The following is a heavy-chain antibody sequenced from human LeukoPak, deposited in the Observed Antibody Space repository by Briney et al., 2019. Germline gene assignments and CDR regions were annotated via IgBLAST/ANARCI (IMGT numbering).Heavy chain of an antibody. CDR1: GFTFSSYG. CDR3: AIDIVVVPAASWN. D-gene: IGHD2-2*01. V-gene: IGHV3-30*02. J-gene: IGHJ4*02. Sequence: GGSLRLSCAASGFTFSSYGMHWVRQAPGKGLEWVAFIRYDGSNKYYADSVKGRFTISRDNSKNTLYLQMNSLRAEDTAVYYCAIDIVVVPAASWNWGQGTLVTASS. CDR2: IRYDGSNK.